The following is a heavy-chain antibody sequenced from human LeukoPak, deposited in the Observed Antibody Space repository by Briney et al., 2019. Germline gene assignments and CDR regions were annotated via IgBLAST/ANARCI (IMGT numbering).Heavy chain of an antibody. Sequence: SETLSLTCTVSGGSISSYYWSWIRQPPGKGLEWIGYIYYSGSTNYNPSLKSRVTMSVDTSKNQFSLKLSSVTAADTAVYYCARGYPTSTYFDYWGQGTLVTVSS. D-gene: IGHD2-2*01. CDR1: GGSISSYY. J-gene: IGHJ4*02. CDR2: IYYSGST. CDR3: ARGYPTSTYFDY. V-gene: IGHV4-59*12.